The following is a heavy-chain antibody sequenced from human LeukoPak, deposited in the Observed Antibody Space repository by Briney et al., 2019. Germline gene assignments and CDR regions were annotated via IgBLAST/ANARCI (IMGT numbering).Heavy chain of an antibody. CDR2: INHSGST. J-gene: IGHJ4*02. Sequence: PSETLSLTCAVYGGSFSGYYWSWIRQPPGKGLEWIGEINHSGSTNYNPSLKSRVTISVDTSKNQFSLKLSSVTAADTAVYYCARVKALWFGKSRFDYWGQGTLVTVSS. V-gene: IGHV4-34*01. CDR1: GGSFSGYY. CDR3: ARVKALWFGKSRFDY. D-gene: IGHD3-10*01.